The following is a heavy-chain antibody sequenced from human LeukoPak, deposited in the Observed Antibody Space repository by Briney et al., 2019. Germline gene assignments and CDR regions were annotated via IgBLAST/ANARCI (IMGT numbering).Heavy chain of an antibody. D-gene: IGHD2-15*01. CDR2: IYYSGTT. CDR1: GGSVSSTSYY. Sequence: PSETLSLTCTVSGGSVSSTSYYWGWIRQPPGKGLEWIGSIYYSGTTYYNPSLKSRVTISVDTSKNQFSLRLTSVTDEDTAVYYCARISQSSGGFYYWGQGTLVTVSS. CDR3: ARISQSSGGFYY. J-gene: IGHJ4*02. V-gene: IGHV4-39*07.